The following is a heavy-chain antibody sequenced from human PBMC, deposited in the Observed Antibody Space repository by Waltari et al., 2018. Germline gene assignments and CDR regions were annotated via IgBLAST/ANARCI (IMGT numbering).Heavy chain of an antibody. J-gene: IGHJ4*02. V-gene: IGHV3-23*01. Sequence: EVHLLESGGGLVQPGRSLRLSCPTYMFPFSHYALSWVRQAPGKGLEWVSAITGSGLTTYYADSVKGRFTVSRDNSRNTVFLQMNTLRGDDTAVYYCAKEWEDTAMVAYYFDSWGQGTLVTVSS. CDR2: ITGSGLTT. CDR3: AKEWEDTAMVAYYFDS. CDR1: MFPFSHYA. D-gene: IGHD5-18*01.